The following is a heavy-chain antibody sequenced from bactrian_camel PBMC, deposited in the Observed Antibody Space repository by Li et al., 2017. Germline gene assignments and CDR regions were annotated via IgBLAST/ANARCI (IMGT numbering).Heavy chain of an antibody. V-gene: IGHV3S40*01. CDR2: IGSDGSNT. CDR3: ATCEVVFTTLSHY. CDR1: GFSFSSYY. Sequence: DVQLVESGGGLVQPGGSLRLSCAASGFSFSSYYMSWVRQAPGKGLEWVSAIGSDGSNTYYADSVKGRFTISRDNAKNTLYLQMDSLKTEDTAVYYCATCEVVFTTLSHYWGQGTQVTVS. J-gene: IGHJ4*01. D-gene: IGHD2*01.